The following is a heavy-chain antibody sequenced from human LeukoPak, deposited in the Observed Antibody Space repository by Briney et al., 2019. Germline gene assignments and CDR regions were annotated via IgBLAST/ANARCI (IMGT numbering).Heavy chain of an antibody. CDR3: AKSEGYSGYELFDY. V-gene: IGHV3-23*01. J-gene: IGHJ4*02. D-gene: IGHD5-12*01. Sequence: PGGSLRLSCAGSGFTFSNYAMSWVRQAPGKGLEWVSAISGSGGSTYYADSVKGRFTISRDNSKNTLYLQMNSLRAEDTAVYYCAKSEGYSGYELFDYWGQGTLVTVSS. CDR1: GFTFSNYA. CDR2: ISGSGGST.